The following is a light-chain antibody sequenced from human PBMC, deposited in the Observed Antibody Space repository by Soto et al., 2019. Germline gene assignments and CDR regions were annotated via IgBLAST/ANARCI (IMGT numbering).Light chain of an antibody. Sequence: EIVLTQSPGTLSLSPGERATLSCRASQSVSSSYLAWYQQKPGQAPRPLIYGASSRAIGIPDRFSGSGSGTDFTLTISRLEPEDFAVYYCQRYYNGPPYTFGQGTKLEIK. CDR1: QSVSSSY. CDR3: QRYYNGPPYT. J-gene: IGKJ2*01. V-gene: IGKV3-20*01. CDR2: GAS.